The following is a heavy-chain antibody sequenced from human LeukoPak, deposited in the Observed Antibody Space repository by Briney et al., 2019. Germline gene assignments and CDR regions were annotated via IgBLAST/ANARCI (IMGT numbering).Heavy chain of an antibody. CDR2: ISYDGSNK. CDR1: GFTFSSYA. D-gene: IGHD2-2*01. J-gene: IGHJ6*03. Sequence: PGGSLRLSCAASGFTFSSYAMHWVRQAPGKGLEWVAVISYDGSNKYYADSVKGRFTTSRDNSKNTLYLQMNSLRAEDTAVYYCASTAVPALGGAPYYYYMDVWGKGTTVTVSS. V-gene: IGHV3-30*01. CDR3: ASTAVPALGGAPYYYYMDV.